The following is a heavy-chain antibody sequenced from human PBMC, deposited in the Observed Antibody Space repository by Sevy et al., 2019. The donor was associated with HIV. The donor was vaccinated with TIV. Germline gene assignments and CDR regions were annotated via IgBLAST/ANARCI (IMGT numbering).Heavy chain of an antibody. Sequence: GGSLRLSCTASGFTFGDYSMSWFRQAPGKGLEWVGFIANKGYSGTTAYAESVKGRFTINRDDSKSMAYLQMNSLETEDTGLYYCTRGWTGKYQVVFDYWGQGTPVTVSS. D-gene: IGHD2-15*01. V-gene: IGHV3-49*03. CDR3: TRGWTGKYQVVFDY. CDR2: IANKGYSGTT. J-gene: IGHJ4*02. CDR1: GFTFGDYS.